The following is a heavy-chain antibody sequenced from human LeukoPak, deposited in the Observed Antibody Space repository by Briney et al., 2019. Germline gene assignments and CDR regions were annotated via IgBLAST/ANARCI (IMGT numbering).Heavy chain of an antibody. CDR1: GNTFTSYY. Sequence: ASVKVSCKASGNTFTSYYMHWVRQAPGQGLEWMGIINPSGSSTSYAQKFQGRVTMTRDTSTSTVYMELSSLRSEDTAVYYCARDRPLRYFDWSPEGFDPWGQGTLVTVSS. D-gene: IGHD3-9*01. CDR2: INPSGSST. CDR3: ARDRPLRYFDWSPEGFDP. V-gene: IGHV1-46*01. J-gene: IGHJ5*02.